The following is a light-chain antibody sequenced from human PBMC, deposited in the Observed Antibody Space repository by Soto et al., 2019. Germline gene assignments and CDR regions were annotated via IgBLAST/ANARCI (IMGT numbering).Light chain of an antibody. Sequence: EIVLTQSPATLSLSPGESATLSCRASRSVSSKYLAWYQQKPGQAPRLLIYGASSRATGIPDRFSGSGSGTDFTLTISRLEPEDFAVYYCQQYGSSRTFGQGTKVDI. CDR2: GAS. J-gene: IGKJ1*01. V-gene: IGKV3-20*01. CDR3: QQYGSSRT. CDR1: RSVSSKY.